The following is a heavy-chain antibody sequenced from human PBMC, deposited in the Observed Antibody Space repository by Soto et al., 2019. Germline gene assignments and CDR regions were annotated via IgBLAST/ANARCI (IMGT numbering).Heavy chain of an antibody. CDR2: ISGSGGST. CDR3: AKEPYYDFWSGYSGMAAFDL. D-gene: IGHD3-3*01. Sequence: PGGSLRLSCAASGFTFSSYAMSWVRQAPGKGLEWVSAISGSGGSTYYADSVKGRFTISRDNSKNTLYLQMNSLRAEDTAVYYCAKEPYYDFWSGYSGMAAFDLWGQGTXVTVSS. J-gene: IGHJ3*01. V-gene: IGHV3-23*01. CDR1: GFTFSSYA.